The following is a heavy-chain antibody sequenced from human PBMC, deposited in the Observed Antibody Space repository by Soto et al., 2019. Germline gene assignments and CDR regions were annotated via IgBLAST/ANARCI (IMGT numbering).Heavy chain of an antibody. D-gene: IGHD6-13*01. CDR2: ISGSGGST. CDR3: AKDKGPGIAAAGSNWFDP. CDR1: GFTFSSYA. Sequence: PGGSLRLSCAASGFTFSSYAMSWVRQAPGKGLEWVSAISGSGGSTYYADSVKGRFTISRDNSKNTLYLQMNSLRAEDTTVYYCAKDKGPGIAAAGSNWFDPWGPGTLVTVSS. V-gene: IGHV3-23*01. J-gene: IGHJ5*02.